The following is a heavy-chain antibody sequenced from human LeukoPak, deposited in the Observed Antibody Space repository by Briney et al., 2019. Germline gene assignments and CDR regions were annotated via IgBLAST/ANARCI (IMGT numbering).Heavy chain of an antibody. J-gene: IGHJ5*02. V-gene: IGHV4-34*01. Sequence: SETLSLTCAVSGEAFTGYYWSWVRQPPGKGLEWIGEVNHAESSSYNPSLKSRLTMSVDASKNQFSLRLNSVTAADTAVYYCARAVGAMPAWGQGTLVTVSS. CDR3: ARAVGAMPA. CDR2: VNHAESS. CDR1: GEAFTGYY. D-gene: IGHD1-26*01.